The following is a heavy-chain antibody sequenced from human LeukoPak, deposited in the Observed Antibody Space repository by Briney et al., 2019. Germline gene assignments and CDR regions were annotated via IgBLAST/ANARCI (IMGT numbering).Heavy chain of an antibody. CDR2: ISPSSGTI. J-gene: IGHJ4*02. CDR3: LKELSPFDY. CDR1: GFTFSSYG. V-gene: IGHV3-48*02. D-gene: IGHD2-8*01. Sequence: GGSLRLSCADSGFTFSSYGMSWVRQAPGKGLEWVSYISPSSGTIYYADSVKGRFTISRDNAKNSLYLQMNSLRDEDTAVYYCLKELSPFDYWGQGTLVTVSS.